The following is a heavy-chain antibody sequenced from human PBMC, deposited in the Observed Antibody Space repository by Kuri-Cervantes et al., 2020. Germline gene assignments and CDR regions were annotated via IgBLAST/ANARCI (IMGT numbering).Heavy chain of an antibody. D-gene: IGHD3-3*01. CDR3: ARAEYDFWSGYNIVATYYFDY. CDR2: ISYDGSNK. V-gene: IGHV3-30-3*01. CDR1: GFTFSSYA. Sequence: GESLKISCAASGFTFSSYAMYWVRQAPGKGLEWVAVISYDGSNKYYADSVKGRLTISRDNSKNTLYLQMNSLRAEDTAVYYCARAEYDFWSGYNIVATYYFDYWGQGTLVTVSS. J-gene: IGHJ4*02.